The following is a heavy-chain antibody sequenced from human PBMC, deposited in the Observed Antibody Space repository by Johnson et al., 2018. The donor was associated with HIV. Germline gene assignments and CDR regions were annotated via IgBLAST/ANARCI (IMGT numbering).Heavy chain of an antibody. CDR1: EFTFSTHA. J-gene: IGHJ3*02. CDR2: ISYDGSSK. Sequence: QVQLVESGGGVVQPGRSLRLSCAASEFTFSTHAMHWVRQAPGKGLEWVAFISYDGSSKYYADSVKGRFSISRDNSNNTLFLQMNDLRAEDTAVYFCARETLRLSMIVVAKGGFDMWGQGTMVTVSS. V-gene: IGHV3-30-3*01. CDR3: ARETLRLSMIVVAKGGFDM. D-gene: IGHD3-22*01.